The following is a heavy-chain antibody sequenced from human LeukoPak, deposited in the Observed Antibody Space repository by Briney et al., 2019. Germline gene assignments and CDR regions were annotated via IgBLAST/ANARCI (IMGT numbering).Heavy chain of an antibody. D-gene: IGHD3-10*01. V-gene: IGHV1-69*05. Sequence: SVKVSCKASGGTFSSYAISWVRQAPGQELEWMGGIIPIFGTADYAQKFQGRVTITTDESTSTAYMELSSLRSEDTAVYYCARQRITMVRGVTSLHYYYYMDVWGKGTTVTVSS. J-gene: IGHJ6*03. CDR2: IIPIFGTA. CDR1: GGTFSSYA. CDR3: ARQRITMVRGVTSLHYYYYMDV.